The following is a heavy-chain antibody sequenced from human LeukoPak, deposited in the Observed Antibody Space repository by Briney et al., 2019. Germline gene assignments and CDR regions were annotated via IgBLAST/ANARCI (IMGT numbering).Heavy chain of an antibody. CDR3: ARDLLPGNPHSRPYYFDY. CDR2: ISWNSGSI. D-gene: IGHD2-2*01. V-gene: IGHV3-9*01. J-gene: IGHJ4*02. Sequence: PGRSLRLSCAASGFTFDDYAMHWVRQAPGKGLEWVSGISWNSGSIGYADSVKGRFTISRDNAKNSLYLQMNSLRAEDTAVYYCARDLLPGNPHSRPYYFDYWGQGTLVTVSS. CDR1: GFTFDDYA.